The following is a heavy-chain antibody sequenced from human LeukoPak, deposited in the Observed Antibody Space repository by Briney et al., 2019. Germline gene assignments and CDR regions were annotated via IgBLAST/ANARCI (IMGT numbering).Heavy chain of an antibody. V-gene: IGHV1-69*05. CDR1: GGTFSSYA. CDR2: IIPIFGTA. CDR3: AVTWPLGYYYFDY. Sequence: SVKVSCKDSGGTFSSYAISWVRQAPGQGLEWMGRIIPIFGTANYAQKFQGRVTITTDESTSTAYMELSSLRSEDTAVYYCAVTWPLGYYYFDYWGQGTLVTVSS. J-gene: IGHJ4*02. D-gene: IGHD7-27*01.